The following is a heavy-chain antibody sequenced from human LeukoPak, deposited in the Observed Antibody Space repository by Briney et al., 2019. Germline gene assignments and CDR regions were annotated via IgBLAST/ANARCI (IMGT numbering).Heavy chain of an antibody. Sequence: SETLSLTCAVYGGSFSGYYWSWLRQPPGKGLEWIGEINHSGSTNYNPSLKSRVTISVDTSKNQFSLKLSSVTAADTAVYYCARVSGYSYGWSYYYYMDVWGKGTTVTVSS. V-gene: IGHV4-34*01. CDR3: ARVSGYSYGWSYYYYMDV. D-gene: IGHD5-18*01. J-gene: IGHJ6*03. CDR2: INHSGST. CDR1: GGSFSGYY.